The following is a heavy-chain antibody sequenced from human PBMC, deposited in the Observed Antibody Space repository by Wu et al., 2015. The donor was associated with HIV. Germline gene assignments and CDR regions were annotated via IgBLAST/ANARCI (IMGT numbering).Heavy chain of an antibody. D-gene: IGHD2-15*01. CDR1: GGSFSGYY. CDR2: IDHSESA. J-gene: IGHJ5*02. CDR3: ARGYCSGGICHGFQL. V-gene: IGHV4-34*02. Sequence: QVQLQQWGAGLLKPSETLSLTCGVNGGSFSGYYRIWIRQPPGKGLEWIGDIDHSESATYNPSLKSRVTISGDTSKKQFFLNLKSVTAADTAVYFCARGYCSGGICHGFQLWGQGTLVIVSS.